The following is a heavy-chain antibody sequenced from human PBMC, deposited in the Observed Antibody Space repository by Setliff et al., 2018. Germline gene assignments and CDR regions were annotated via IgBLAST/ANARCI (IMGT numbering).Heavy chain of an antibody. Sequence: SETLSLTCSVSGGSVDRDYWSWIRQPPGKGLEWIGYIHYSGNTNYNPSLKSRVTISFNTAFVQISSLEAEDTAVYYCARDGGNGVDYWGQGTLVTVSS. CDR3: ARDGGNGVDY. J-gene: IGHJ4*02. CDR1: GGSVDRDY. CDR2: IHYSGNT. V-gene: IGHV4-59*02. D-gene: IGHD3-16*01.